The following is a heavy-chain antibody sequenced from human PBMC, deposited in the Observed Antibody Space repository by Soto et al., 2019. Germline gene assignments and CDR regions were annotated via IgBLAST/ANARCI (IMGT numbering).Heavy chain of an antibody. V-gene: IGHV5-51*01. CDR3: ARLKSLNYYDPKDRASGHGLDV. J-gene: IGHJ6*02. CDR2: IYPGDSET. CDR1: GYSFTTFW. Sequence: GESLKISCKASGYSFTTFWIGWVRQMPGKGLEWMGIIYPGDSETRYSPSFEGQVTISADKSITTAYLQWNSLRASDTAMYYCARLKSLNYYDPKDRASGHGLDVWGQGTTVTVS. D-gene: IGHD3-16*01.